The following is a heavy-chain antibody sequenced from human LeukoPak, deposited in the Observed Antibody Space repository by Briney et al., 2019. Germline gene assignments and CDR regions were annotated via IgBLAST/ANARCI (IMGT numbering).Heavy chain of an antibody. CDR1: GGSISNYF. CDR3: ARGSSGYCSAASCFRPEDAFGI. D-gene: IGHD2-15*01. J-gene: IGHJ3*02. CDR2: LSASGTT. Sequence: KSSETLSLTCSVSGGSISNYFWGWLRQPAGKGLEWVGRLSASGTTNYNPSLRSRVTIAVDTSNNQLSLRVSSVTAADTAVYYCARGSSGYCSAASCFRPEDAFGIWGQGTVVTVS. V-gene: IGHV4-4*07.